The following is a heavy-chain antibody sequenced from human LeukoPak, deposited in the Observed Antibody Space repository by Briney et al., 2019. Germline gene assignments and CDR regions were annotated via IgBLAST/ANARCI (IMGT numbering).Heavy chain of an antibody. CDR3: AKSEAFNPYRSGSIVGHFEY. V-gene: IGHV3-23*01. CDR2: ISGSGDST. D-gene: IGHD3-10*01. Sequence: GGSLRLSCAASGFTFSSYWMSWVRQAPGKGLEWVSGISGSGDSTYYGDSVKGRVTISRDNSKNTLDLQMNSLRAEDTAVYYCAKSEAFNPYRSGSIVGHFEYWGQGTLVTVSS. J-gene: IGHJ4*02. CDR1: GFTFSSYW.